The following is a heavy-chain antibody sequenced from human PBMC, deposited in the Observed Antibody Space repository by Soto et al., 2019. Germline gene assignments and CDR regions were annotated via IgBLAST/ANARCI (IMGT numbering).Heavy chain of an antibody. V-gene: IGHV1-8*01. Sequence: ASVKVSCKASGYTFGNNDISWVRQATGQGLEWMGWMNPNSGNTGYAQKFQGRVSMTRNTSITTAYLELSSLRSDDTAIYYCARMATSGSLNWFDLWGQGTLVTATS. CDR3: ARMATSGSLNWFDL. CDR1: GYTFGNND. D-gene: IGHD6-19*01. J-gene: IGHJ5*02. CDR2: MNPNSGNT.